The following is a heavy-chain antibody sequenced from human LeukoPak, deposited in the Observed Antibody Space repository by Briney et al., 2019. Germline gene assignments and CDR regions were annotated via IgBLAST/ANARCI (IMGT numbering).Heavy chain of an antibody. V-gene: IGHV3-21*01. CDR3: ATHGDSSGYYSDS. D-gene: IGHD3-22*01. CDR1: GFPFSVFS. J-gene: IGHJ4*02. Sequence: GRSLRLSCATSGFPFSVFSMNWVRQAPGKGLEWVSSISGNSQYIVYADSLRGRFTISRDNAESSLYLQINSLRAEDTAVYYCATHGDSSGYYSDSWGQGTLVTVSS. CDR2: ISGNSQYI.